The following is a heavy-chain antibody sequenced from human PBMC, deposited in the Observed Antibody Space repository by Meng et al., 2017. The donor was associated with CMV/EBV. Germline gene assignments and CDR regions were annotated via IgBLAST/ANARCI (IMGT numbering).Heavy chain of an antibody. Sequence: GGSLRLSCAASGFTFSGYWMSWVRQAPGKGLEWVAVISYDGSNKYYADSVKGRFTISRDNSKNTLYLQMNSLRAEDTAVYYCAKWGHSGYDPWGQGTLVTVSS. J-gene: IGHJ5*02. CDR2: ISYDGSNK. V-gene: IGHV3-30*18. CDR3: AKWGHSGYDP. D-gene: IGHD5-12*01. CDR1: GFTFSGYW.